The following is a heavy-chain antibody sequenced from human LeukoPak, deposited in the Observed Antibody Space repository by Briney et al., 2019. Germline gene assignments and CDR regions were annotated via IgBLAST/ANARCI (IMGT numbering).Heavy chain of an antibody. D-gene: IGHD3-22*01. Sequence: PSETLSLTCAVYGGSFSGYYWSWIRQPPGKGLEWIGEINQSGSTNYNPSLKSRVTMSVDTSKNQFSLKLSSVTAADTAVYYCAREGSGYYYAPRAFDIWGQGTMVTVSS. CDR2: INQSGST. CDR1: GGSFSGYY. CDR3: AREGSGYYYAPRAFDI. V-gene: IGHV4-34*01. J-gene: IGHJ3*02.